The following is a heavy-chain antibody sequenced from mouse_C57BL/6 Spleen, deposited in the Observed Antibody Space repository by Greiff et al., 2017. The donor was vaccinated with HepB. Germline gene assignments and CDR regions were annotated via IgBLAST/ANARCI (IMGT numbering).Heavy chain of an antibody. CDR2: IDPETGGT. CDR1: GYTFTDYE. D-gene: IGHD2-1*01. J-gene: IGHJ3*01. Sequence: QVQLKESGAELVRPGASVTLSCKASGYTFTDYEMHWVKQTPVHGLEWIGAIDPETGGTAYNQKFKGKAILTADKSSSTAYMELRSLTSEDSAVYYCTRLGGNSPFAYWGQGTLVTVSA. V-gene: IGHV1-15*01. CDR3: TRLGGNSPFAY.